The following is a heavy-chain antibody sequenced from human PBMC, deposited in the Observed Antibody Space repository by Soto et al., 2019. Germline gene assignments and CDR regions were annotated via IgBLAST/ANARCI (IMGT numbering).Heavy chain of an antibody. CDR2: ISARGGSL. CDR1: GFSFSSYA. CDR3: AKGSIEDSASVDN. V-gene: IGHV3-23*01. Sequence: EVQLLESGGGLVQPGGSLRLSCAASGFSFSSYAMVWVRQAPGKGLERVSVISARGGSLYFADSVKGRFTISRDKSKNVLSLEMNSLRAEDTDSYFCAKGSIEDSASVDNWGQGTLVVVSS. J-gene: IGHJ4*02. D-gene: IGHD1-26*01.